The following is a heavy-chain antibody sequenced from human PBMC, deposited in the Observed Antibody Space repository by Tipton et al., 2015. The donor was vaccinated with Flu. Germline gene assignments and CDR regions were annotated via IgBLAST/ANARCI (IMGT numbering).Heavy chain of an antibody. CDR2: MNPNSVNT. Sequence: QLVQSRAEVKKPGASVKVSCKASGYTFTSYDINWVRQATGQGLEWMGWMNPNSVNTGYAQKFQGRVTMTRNTSISTAYMELSSLRSEDTAVYYCARGGRLRNYYYYYYGMDVWGQGTTVTVSS. V-gene: IGHV1-8*01. CDR3: ARGGRLRNYYYYYYGMDV. CDR1: GYTFTSYD. J-gene: IGHJ6*02. D-gene: IGHD5-12*01.